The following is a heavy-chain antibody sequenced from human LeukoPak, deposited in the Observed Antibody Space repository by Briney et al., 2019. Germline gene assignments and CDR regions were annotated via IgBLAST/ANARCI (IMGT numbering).Heavy chain of an antibody. CDR1: GGSISSSSYY. V-gene: IGHV4-39*01. D-gene: IGHD2-2*01. J-gene: IGHJ4*02. CDR2: IYYSGST. CDR3: ARQLQAAIAGFDY. Sequence: SETLSLTCTVSGGSISSSSYYWGWIRQPPGKGLEWIGSIYYSGSTYYNPSLKSRVTISVDTSKNQFSLKLTSVTAADTAVYYCARQLQAAIAGFDYWGQGTLVTVSS.